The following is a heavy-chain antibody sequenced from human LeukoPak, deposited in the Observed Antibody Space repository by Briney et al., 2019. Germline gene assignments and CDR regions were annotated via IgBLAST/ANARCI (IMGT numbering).Heavy chain of an antibody. CDR2: IWYDGSNK. CDR3: ARGRGRRSGIGVWFDY. V-gene: IGHV3-33*01. Sequence: GGSLRLSCAASGFTFSSYGMHWVRQAPGKGLEWVAVIWYDGSNKYYADSVKGRFTISRDNSKNTLYLQMNSLRAEDTAVYYCARGRGRRSGIGVWFDYWGQGTLVTVSS. J-gene: IGHJ4*02. CDR1: GFTFSSYG. D-gene: IGHD6-19*01.